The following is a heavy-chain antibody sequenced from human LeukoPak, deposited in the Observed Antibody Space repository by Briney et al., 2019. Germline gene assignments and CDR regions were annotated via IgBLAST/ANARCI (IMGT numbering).Heavy chain of an antibody. Sequence: GGSLRLSCAASGFTFSDYYMSWIRQAPGKGLEWVSYISSSGSTIYYADSVKGRFTISRDNAKNSLYLQMNSLRVEDTAVYYCARDLDIVATKYYFDYWGQGTLVTVSS. D-gene: IGHD5-12*01. V-gene: IGHV3-11*01. J-gene: IGHJ4*02. CDR3: ARDLDIVATKYYFDY. CDR1: GFTFSDYY. CDR2: ISSSGSTI.